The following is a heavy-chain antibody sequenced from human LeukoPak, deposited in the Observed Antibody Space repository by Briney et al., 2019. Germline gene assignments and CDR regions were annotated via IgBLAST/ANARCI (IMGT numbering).Heavy chain of an antibody. CDR2: INPSGGTT. J-gene: IGHJ6*03. V-gene: IGHV1-46*01. Sequence: ASVKVSCKASGYTFTTYYIHWVRQAPGQGLEWMGIINPSGGTTGYAQKFQGRVTMTRDTSTSTVSMELSSLRSEDTAVYYCARVLGSHSSSLDFYYYYYMDVWGKGTTVTVSS. CDR1: GYTFTTYY. D-gene: IGHD6-6*01. CDR3: ARVLGSHSSSLDFYYYYYMDV.